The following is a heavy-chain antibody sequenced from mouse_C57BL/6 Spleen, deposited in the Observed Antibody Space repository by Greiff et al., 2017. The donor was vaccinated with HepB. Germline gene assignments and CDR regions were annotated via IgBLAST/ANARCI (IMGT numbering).Heavy chain of an antibody. D-gene: IGHD1-1*02. Sequence: EVQLQQSGPELVKPGASVKISCKASGYTFTDYYMNWVKQSHGKSLEWIGDINPNNGGTSYNQKFKGKATLTVDKSSSTAYMELRRLTSEDSAVYYCARSRGGYYFDYWGQGTTLTVSS. V-gene: IGHV1-26*01. CDR1: GYTFTDYY. J-gene: IGHJ2*01. CDR2: INPNNGGT. CDR3: ARSRGGYYFDY.